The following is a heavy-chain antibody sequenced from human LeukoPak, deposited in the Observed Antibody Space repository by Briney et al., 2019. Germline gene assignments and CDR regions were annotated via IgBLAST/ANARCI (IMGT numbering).Heavy chain of an antibody. CDR1: GYTFTSHY. V-gene: IGHV1-46*01. CDR3: ARDRRIVVVTAIPDYFDY. D-gene: IGHD2-21*02. CDR2: INPSVGST. J-gene: IGHJ4*02. Sequence: ASVKVSCKASGYTFTSHYMHWVRQAPGQGLEWMGIINPSVGSTSYAQKFQGRVTMTRDTSTSTVYMELGGLRSEDTAVYYCARDRRIVVVTAIPDYFDYWGQGTLVTVSS.